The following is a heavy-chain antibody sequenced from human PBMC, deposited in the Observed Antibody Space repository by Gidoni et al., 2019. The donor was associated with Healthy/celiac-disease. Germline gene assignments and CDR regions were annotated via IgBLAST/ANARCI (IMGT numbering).Heavy chain of an antibody. CDR3: ARGVYCSGGSCYTDLDY. D-gene: IGHD2-15*01. J-gene: IGHJ4*02. CDR1: GWSFSGYY. V-gene: IGHV4-34*01. CDR2: INHSGST. Sequence: QVQLQQWGAGLFKPPETLSLTCAVYGWSFSGYYWRGIRQPPGKGLEWIGEINHSGSTNYNPSRKRRVTISVDTSKNQFSMKLSSVTAADTAVYYCARGVYCSGGSCYTDLDYWGQGTLVTVSS.